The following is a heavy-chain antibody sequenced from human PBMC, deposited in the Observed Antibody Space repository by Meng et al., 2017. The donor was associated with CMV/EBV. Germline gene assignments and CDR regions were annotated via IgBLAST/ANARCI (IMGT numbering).Heavy chain of an antibody. J-gene: IGHJ4*02. D-gene: IGHD6-6*01. CDR3: ARVSSSEGGIDY. CDR1: GYTFPGYY. Sequence: SCKASGYTFPGYYMHWVRQAPGRGLEWMGWINPNSGAPNYAQKFQGRVTMTRDTSISTAYMELSRLRSDDTAVYYCARVSSSEGGIDYWGQGTLVTVSS. CDR2: INPNSGAP. V-gene: IGHV1-2*02.